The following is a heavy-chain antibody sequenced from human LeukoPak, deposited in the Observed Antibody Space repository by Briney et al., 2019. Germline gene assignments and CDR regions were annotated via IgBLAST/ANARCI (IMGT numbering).Heavy chain of an antibody. Sequence: PGGPLRLSCAASRFTFSDYYMVWIRQAPGKGLEWVSYISNSGSSTKYAGSVKGRFTISRDNAKNSLSLQMNSVRPEDTAVYYCARADRTSWFDYWGQGTLVSVSS. CDR3: ARADRTSWFDY. J-gene: IGHJ4*02. V-gene: IGHV3-11*05. D-gene: IGHD2-2*01. CDR1: RFTFSDYY. CDR2: ISNSGSST.